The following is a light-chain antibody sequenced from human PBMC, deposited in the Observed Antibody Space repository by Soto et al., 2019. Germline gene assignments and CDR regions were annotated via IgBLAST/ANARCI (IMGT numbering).Light chain of an antibody. CDR3: QQYGDSPKYT. CDR2: DAY. J-gene: IGKJ2*01. Sequence: EVVLTQSPDTLSLSPGETATLSCRASQSVDRYVAWYQQKLGQAPRLLIYDAYTRATGVAARFTGSGSATDFSLTINRLEPEDFAVYYCQQYGDSPKYTFGQGTKLEIK. V-gene: IGKV3-20*01. CDR1: QSVDRY.